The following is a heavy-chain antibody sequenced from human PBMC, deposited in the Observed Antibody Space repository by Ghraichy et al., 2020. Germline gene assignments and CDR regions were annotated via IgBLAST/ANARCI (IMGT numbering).Heavy chain of an antibody. CDR2: LSPSDTT. CDR1: GFTFANYA. J-gene: IGHJ1*01. CDR3: TNLQH. Sequence: GGSLRLSCAASGFTFANYAMSWVRQAPGQGLEWVSTLSPSDTTYYADSVKGRFTISRDNSKNTLYLQMNSLRAEDAAIYYCTNLQHWGQGTLVTVSS. V-gene: IGHV3-23*01.